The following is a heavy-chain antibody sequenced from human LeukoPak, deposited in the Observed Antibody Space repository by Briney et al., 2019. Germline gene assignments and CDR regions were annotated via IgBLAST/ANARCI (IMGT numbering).Heavy chain of an antibody. J-gene: IGHJ6*03. D-gene: IGHD2-2*01. Sequence: KPSETPSLTCAVSGYSISSGYYWGWIRQPPGKGLEWIGSIYHSGSTYYNPSLNSRVTISVDTSKTQFSLKLSSVTAADTAVYYCARQRTTRYCTSTKCYGLYNNYNYYTDVWGKGTTVTVSS. V-gene: IGHV4-38-2*01. CDR3: ARQRTTRYCTSTKCYGLYNNYNYYTDV. CDR2: IYHSGST. CDR1: GYSISSGYY.